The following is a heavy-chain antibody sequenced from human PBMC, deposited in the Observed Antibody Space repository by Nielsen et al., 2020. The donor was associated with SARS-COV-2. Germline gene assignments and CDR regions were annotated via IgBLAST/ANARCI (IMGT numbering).Heavy chain of an antibody. D-gene: IGHD6-13*01. J-gene: IGHJ6*02. Sequence: SETLSLTCAVYGGSFSGYYWSWIRQPPGKGLEWIGEINHSGSTNYNPSLKGRVTISVDTSKNQFSLKLSSVTAADTAVYYCARRSSSWYRVGMDVWGQGTTVTVSS. CDR3: ARRSSSWYRVGMDV. V-gene: IGHV4-34*01. CDR2: INHSGST. CDR1: GGSFSGYY.